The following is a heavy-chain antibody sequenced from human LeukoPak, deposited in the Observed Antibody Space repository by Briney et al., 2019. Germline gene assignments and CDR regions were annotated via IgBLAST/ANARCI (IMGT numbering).Heavy chain of an antibody. D-gene: IGHD2-21*01. CDR1: GFTFSSYA. V-gene: IGHV3-23*01. Sequence: GGSLRLSCAASGFTFSSYAMHWVRQAPGKGLEWVSAISGDGARTYYADSVKGRFTISRDNSKNTLDLQMNSLRAEDTAIYYCAKTVVVITFRFDSWGQGSLVTVSS. CDR3: AKTVVVITFRFDS. CDR2: ISGDGART. J-gene: IGHJ4*02.